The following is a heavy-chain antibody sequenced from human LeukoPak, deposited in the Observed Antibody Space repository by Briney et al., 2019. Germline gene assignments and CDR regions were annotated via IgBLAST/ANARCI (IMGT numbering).Heavy chain of an antibody. D-gene: IGHD5-12*01. Sequence: ASVKVSCKASGYTFTCYYMHWVRQAPGQGVEWMGWINHNSGGTNYAQKFQGRVTMTRDTSISTAYMELSRLSSDDTAVYYCARPGYSGYEYWGQGTLVTVSS. CDR1: GYTFTCYY. J-gene: IGHJ4*02. V-gene: IGHV1-2*02. CDR2: INHNSGGT. CDR3: ARPGYSGYEY.